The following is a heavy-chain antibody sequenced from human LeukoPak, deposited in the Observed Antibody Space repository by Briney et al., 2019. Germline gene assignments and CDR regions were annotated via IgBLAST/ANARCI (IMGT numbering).Heavy chain of an antibody. Sequence: PGGFLRLSCVASGFTFSSYWMTWVRQAPGKGLGWVANIKEDGSEKYYVDSVKGRFTISRDNAKNSLYLQMNSVRAEDTATYYCARAYPNYSWGQGTLVTVSS. CDR2: IKEDGSEK. CDR3: ARAYPNYS. V-gene: IGHV3-7*04. CDR1: GFTFSSYW. D-gene: IGHD5-24*01. J-gene: IGHJ4*02.